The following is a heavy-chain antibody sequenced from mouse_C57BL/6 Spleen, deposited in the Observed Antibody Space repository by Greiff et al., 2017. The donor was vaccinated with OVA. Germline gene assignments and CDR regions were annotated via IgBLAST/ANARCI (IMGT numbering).Heavy chain of an antibody. J-gene: IGHJ3*01. CDR1: GYTFTSYW. D-gene: IGHD1-1*01. CDR2: IDPSDSYT. Sequence: QVQLQQPGAELVMPGASVKLSCKASGYTFTSYWMHWVKQRPGQGLEWIGEIDPSDSYTNYNQKFKGKSTLTVDKSSSTAYMQLSSLTSEDSAVYYCARKDDYGSSFAYWGQGTLVTVSA. V-gene: IGHV1-69*01. CDR3: ARKDDYGSSFAY.